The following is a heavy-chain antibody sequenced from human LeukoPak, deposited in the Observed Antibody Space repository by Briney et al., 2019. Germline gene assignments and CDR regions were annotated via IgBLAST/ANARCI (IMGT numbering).Heavy chain of an antibody. CDR3: VRGSGWLDY. D-gene: IGHD6-19*01. V-gene: IGHV4-59*08. Sequence: SETLSLTCTVSGGSISSYYWSWIRQPPGKGLEWIGYIYYSGSTNYNPSLKSRVTISVDTSKNQFSLKLSSVTAADTAVYYCVRGSGWLDYWGQGTLVTASS. CDR2: IYYSGST. J-gene: IGHJ4*02. CDR1: GGSISSYY.